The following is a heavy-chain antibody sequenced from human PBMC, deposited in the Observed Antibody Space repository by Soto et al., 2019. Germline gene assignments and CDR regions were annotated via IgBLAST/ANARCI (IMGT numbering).Heavy chain of an antibody. CDR2: IIPMFAAS. D-gene: IGHD2-15*01. V-gene: IGHV1-69*01. CDR1: GGSFSDFA. J-gene: IGHJ4*02. Sequence: QVQLAQSGAEVRKPGSSVKVSCGASGGSFSDFAFSWVRQAPGQGLEWMGGIIPMFAASKYAQRFQDRVTITADGSTNTVYLALSSLTSDATATYYCARGGIVAVPAALSSYHDYTNYRFDSWGQGTLVTVSS. CDR3: ARGGIVAVPAALSSYHDYTNYRFDS.